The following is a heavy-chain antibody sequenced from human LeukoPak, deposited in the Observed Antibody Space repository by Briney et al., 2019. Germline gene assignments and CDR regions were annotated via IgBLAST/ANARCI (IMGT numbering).Heavy chain of an antibody. CDR3: ARGRTFDN. CDR2: IYDRGST. Sequence: PSETLTLTCTVSGGSISSYYWSWIRQPPGKGLEWIGNIYDRGSTKYNPSLKSRVTISVDTSKNQFSLRLSSVTAADTAVYYCARGRTFDNWGQGTLVTVSS. J-gene: IGHJ4*02. V-gene: IGHV4-59*01. CDR1: GGSISSYY.